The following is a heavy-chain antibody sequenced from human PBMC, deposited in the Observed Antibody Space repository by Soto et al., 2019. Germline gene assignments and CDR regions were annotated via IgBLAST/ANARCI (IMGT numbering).Heavy chain of an antibody. J-gene: IGHJ5*02. V-gene: IGHV3-30-3*01. CDR2: ISFDGSNE. CDR3: AKAYYYDRRGYYQNWLDT. CDR1: GFTFSSYA. D-gene: IGHD3-22*01. Sequence: QVQLVESGGGVVQPGWSLRLSCAASGFTFSSYAMHWIRQAPGKGLEWVAIISFDGSNEYYADSVKGRFTISRENSKNTLYLQVRSLRAEDTAVYYCAKAYYYDRRGYYQNWLDTWGQGTMVTVSS.